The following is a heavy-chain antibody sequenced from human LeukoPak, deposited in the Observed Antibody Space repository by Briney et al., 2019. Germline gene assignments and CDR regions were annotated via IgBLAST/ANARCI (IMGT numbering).Heavy chain of an antibody. Sequence: SVKVSCKASGGTFSTYAISWVRQAPGQGLEWMGRIIPIFGSANYAQKFQGRVTITADKSTSPAYMELSSLSSEDTAMYYCAREGGDAYDFDSWGQGTLVTVSS. CDR3: AREGGDAYDFDS. V-gene: IGHV1-69*06. CDR2: IIPIFGSA. J-gene: IGHJ5*01. D-gene: IGHD5-24*01. CDR1: GGTFSTYA.